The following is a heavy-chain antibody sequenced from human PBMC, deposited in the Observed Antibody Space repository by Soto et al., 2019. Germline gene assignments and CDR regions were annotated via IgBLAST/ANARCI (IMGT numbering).Heavy chain of an antibody. D-gene: IGHD3-10*01. Sequence: QLQLQESGPGLVKPSETLSLTCTVSGGSISSSSYYWGWIRQPPGKGLEWIGSIYYSGSTYYNPSLKSRVTLSVDTSKNQFSLKLSAVTAADTAVYYCARGRGSCYYYGMDVWGQGTTVTVSS. CDR2: IYYSGST. CDR3: ARGRGSCYYYGMDV. J-gene: IGHJ6*02. V-gene: IGHV4-39*01. CDR1: GGSISSSSYY.